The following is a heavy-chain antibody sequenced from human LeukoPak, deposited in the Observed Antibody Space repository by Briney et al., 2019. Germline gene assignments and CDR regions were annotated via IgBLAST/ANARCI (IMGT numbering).Heavy chain of an antibody. J-gene: IGHJ5*02. V-gene: IGHV4-59*01. CDR1: GGSISSYY. CDR3: ARGLVGADWGTWFDP. CDR2: IYYSGST. Sequence: SETLSLTCTVSGGSISSYYWSWIRQPPGKGLEWIGYIYYSGSTNYNPSLKSRVTISVDTSKNQFSLKLSSVTAADTAVYYCARGLVGADWGTWFDPWGQGTLVTVSS. D-gene: IGHD1-26*01.